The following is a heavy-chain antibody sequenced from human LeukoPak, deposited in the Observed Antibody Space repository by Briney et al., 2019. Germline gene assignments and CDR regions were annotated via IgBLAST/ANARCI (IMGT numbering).Heavy chain of an antibody. Sequence: SETLSLTCTVSGASISNSNYYWGWIRQPPVVGLEWIGSIYYSGTTYYNPSLKSRVTISVDTSKNQFSLKMSSVTAADTAVYYCARSLEWLLPFDYWGQGTLVTVSS. J-gene: IGHJ4*02. CDR1: GASISNSNYY. CDR3: ARSLEWLLPFDY. D-gene: IGHD3-3*01. V-gene: IGHV4-39*01. CDR2: IYYSGTT.